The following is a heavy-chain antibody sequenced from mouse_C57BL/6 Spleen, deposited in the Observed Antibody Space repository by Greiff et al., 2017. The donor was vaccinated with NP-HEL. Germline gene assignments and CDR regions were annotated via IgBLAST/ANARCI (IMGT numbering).Heavy chain of an antibody. J-gene: IGHJ4*01. CDR1: GYSITSGYY. Sequence: EVKLMESGPGLVKPSQSLSLTCSVTGYSITSGYYWNWIRQFPGNKLEWMGYISYDGSNNYNPSLKNRISITRDTSKNQFFLKLNSVTTEDTATYYCARGQIYYDYDDAMDYWGQGTSVTVSS. V-gene: IGHV3-6*01. CDR3: ARGQIYYDYDDAMDY. D-gene: IGHD2-4*01. CDR2: ISYDGSN.